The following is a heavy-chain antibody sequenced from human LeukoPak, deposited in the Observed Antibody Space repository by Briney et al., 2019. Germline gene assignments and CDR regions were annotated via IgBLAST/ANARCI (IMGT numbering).Heavy chain of an antibody. V-gene: IGHV3-74*01. D-gene: IGHD3-22*01. CDR2: IKSDGST. CDR1: GFTFSSYW. CDR3: ARAPSEIGGYYPEYFRH. J-gene: IGHJ1*01. Sequence: GGSLRLSCAASGFTFSSYWMHWVRQAPGKGLVWVSRIKSDGSTNYADSVKGRFTISRDNTKNTVSLQMDSLRAADTGVYYCARAPSEIGGYYPEYFRHWGQGTLVTVSS.